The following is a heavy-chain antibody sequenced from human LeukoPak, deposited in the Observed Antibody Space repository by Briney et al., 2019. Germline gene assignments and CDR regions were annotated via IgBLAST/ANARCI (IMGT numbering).Heavy chain of an antibody. CDR3: ARDHSGSYFDY. CDR2: INPNSGGT. Sequence: AASVKVSCKASGYIFTGYYMHWVRQAPGQGLEWMGWINPNSGGTNYAQKFQGRVTMTRDTSISTAYMELSRLRSDDTAVYYCARDHSGSYFDYWGQGTLVTVYS. J-gene: IGHJ4*02. CDR1: GYIFTGYY. D-gene: IGHD1-26*01. V-gene: IGHV1-2*02.